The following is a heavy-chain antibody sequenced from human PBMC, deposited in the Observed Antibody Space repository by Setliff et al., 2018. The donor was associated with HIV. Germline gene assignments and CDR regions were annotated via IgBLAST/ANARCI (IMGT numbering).Heavy chain of an antibody. CDR2: IYYSGST. V-gene: IGHV4-59*12. CDR1: GDSISSYY. CDR3: ARASRWGSIPFDY. Sequence: SETLSLTCTVSGDSISSYYWSWIRQPPGKGLEWIGYIYYSGSTNYNPSLKSRVTISVDTSKNQFSLKLNSVTAADTAVYFCARASRWGSIPFDYWGQGTLVTVSS. J-gene: IGHJ4*02. D-gene: IGHD2-21*01.